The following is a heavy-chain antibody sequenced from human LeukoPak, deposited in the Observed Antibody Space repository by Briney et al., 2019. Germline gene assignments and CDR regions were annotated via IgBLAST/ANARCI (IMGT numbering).Heavy chain of an antibody. D-gene: IGHD4-17*01. CDR1: GYTFTSYY. CDR3: ARDLPPFPMTTVTSGYFDY. CDR2: INPSGGST. J-gene: IGHJ4*02. V-gene: IGHV1-46*01. Sequence: ASVKVSCKASGYTFTSYYMHRVRQAPGQGLEWMGIINPSGGSTSYAQKFQGRVTMTRDMSTSTVYMELSSLRSEDTAVYYCARDLPPFPMTTVTSGYFDYWGQGTLVTVSS.